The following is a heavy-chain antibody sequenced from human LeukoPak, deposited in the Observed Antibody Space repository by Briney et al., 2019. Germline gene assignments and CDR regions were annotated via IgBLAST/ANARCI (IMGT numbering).Heavy chain of an antibody. V-gene: IGHV1-18*01. D-gene: IGHD1-26*01. CDR2: ISAYNGHT. Sequence: ASVKVSCKASGYTFTSYGISWVRQAPGQGLEWMGWISAYNGHTNYAQKFQGRVTMTTDTSTGTAYMELRSLRSDDTAVYYCARGGRWELPRPYAFDIWGQGTMVTVSS. CDR3: ARGGRWELPRPYAFDI. CDR1: GYTFTSYG. J-gene: IGHJ3*02.